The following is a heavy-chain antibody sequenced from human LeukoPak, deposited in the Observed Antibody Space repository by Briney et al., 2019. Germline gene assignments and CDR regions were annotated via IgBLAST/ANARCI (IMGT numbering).Heavy chain of an antibody. CDR1: GFTFSTYN. CDR3: AKWVTGYSSGWYEGYYYYMDV. D-gene: IGHD6-19*01. CDR2: ISGSGGST. V-gene: IGHV3-23*01. Sequence: GGSLRLSCAASGFTFSTYNMNWVRRTPGKGLEWVSAISGSGGSTYYADSVKGRFTISRDNSKNTLYLQMNSLRAEDTAVYYCAKWVTGYSSGWYEGYYYYMDVWGKGTTVTVSS. J-gene: IGHJ6*03.